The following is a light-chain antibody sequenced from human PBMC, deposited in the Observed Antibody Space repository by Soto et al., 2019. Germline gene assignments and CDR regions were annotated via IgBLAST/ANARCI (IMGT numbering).Light chain of an antibody. Sequence: EILITQSRTILSVSPGERATLSFGASQSVSSNLAWYQQKPGQAPRLLIYDAYIRASGVPARFSGSGSGTEFTLTISGLQSEDFAIYYCRHYNNWPPETFGQGTKVDIK. CDR1: QSVSSN. CDR3: RHYNNWPPET. J-gene: IGKJ1*01. V-gene: IGKV3-15*01. CDR2: DAY.